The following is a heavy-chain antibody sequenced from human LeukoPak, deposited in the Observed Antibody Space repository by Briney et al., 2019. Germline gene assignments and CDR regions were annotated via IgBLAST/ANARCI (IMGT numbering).Heavy chain of an antibody. CDR2: IKSKTDGGTT. D-gene: IGHD6-19*01. J-gene: IGHJ4*02. V-gene: IGHV3-15*01. CDR1: GFTFSNVW. Sequence: GGSLRLSCAASGFTFSNVWMSWVRQAPGKGLEWVGRIKSKTDGGTTDYAAPVKGRFTISRDDSENTLYLQMNSLKTEDTAVYYCTPSIAVAGSLDYWGQGTLVTVSS. CDR3: TPSIAVAGSLDY.